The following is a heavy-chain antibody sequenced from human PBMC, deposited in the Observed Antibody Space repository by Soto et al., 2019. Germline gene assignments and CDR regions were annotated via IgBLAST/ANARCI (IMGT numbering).Heavy chain of an antibody. CDR1: GDSISSTSRY. V-gene: IGHV4-39*01. D-gene: IGHD6-25*01. Sequence: SETLSLTCTVSGDSISSTSRYWGWIRQPPGKGLEWIGKIYHSGHTYYNPSLKSRVTLSVDTSQNQFSLKLTSVTAADTAVYYCARLSSSGFAFDNWGQGTLVTVSS. J-gene: IGHJ4*02. CDR3: ARLSSSGFAFDN. CDR2: IYHSGHT.